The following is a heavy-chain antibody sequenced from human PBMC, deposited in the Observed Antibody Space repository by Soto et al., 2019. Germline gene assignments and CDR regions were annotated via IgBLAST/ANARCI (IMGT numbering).Heavy chain of an antibody. D-gene: IGHD6-13*01. Sequence: SETLSLTCTVSGGSISSSSYYWGWIRQPPGKGLEWIGSIYYSGNTYYNPSLKSRVTISVDTAKNQFSLKLSSVTAADTAVYYCAREGVSSRWYNYYGMDVWGQGTTVT. J-gene: IGHJ6*02. V-gene: IGHV4-39*07. CDR2: IYYSGNT. CDR3: AREGVSSRWYNYYGMDV. CDR1: GGSISSSSYY.